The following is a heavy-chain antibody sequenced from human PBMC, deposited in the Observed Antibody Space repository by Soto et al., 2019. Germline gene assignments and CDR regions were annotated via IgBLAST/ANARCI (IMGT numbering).Heavy chain of an antibody. V-gene: IGHV3-23*01. J-gene: IGHJ3*02. CDR3: AKTYYYDSSGYYLADAFDI. CDR2: ISGSGGST. Sequence: GSLRLSCAASGFTFSSYAMSWVPQAPGKGLEWVSAISGSGGSTYYADSVKGRCTISRDNSKNTLYLQMNSLRAEDTAVYYCAKTYYYDSSGYYLADAFDIWGQGTMVTVSS. CDR1: GFTFSSYA. D-gene: IGHD3-22*01.